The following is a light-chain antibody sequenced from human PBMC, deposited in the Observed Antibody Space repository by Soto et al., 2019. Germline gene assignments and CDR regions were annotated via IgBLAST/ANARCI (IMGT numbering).Light chain of an antibody. Sequence: QSALTQPPSASGSPGQSVTISCTGTSSDVGGYNYVSWYQQHPGKAPKLIIYEVTKRPSGVPDGFSGSKSGNTASLTVSGLQAEDEADYYCSSHAGIINVVFGGGTKLTVL. J-gene: IGLJ3*02. CDR3: SSHAGIINVV. CDR1: SSDVGGYNY. CDR2: EVT. V-gene: IGLV2-8*01.